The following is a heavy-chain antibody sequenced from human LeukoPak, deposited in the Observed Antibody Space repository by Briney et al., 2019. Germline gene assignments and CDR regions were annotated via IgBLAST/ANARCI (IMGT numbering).Heavy chain of an antibody. CDR1: GGSISSSSYY. Sequence: SETLSLTCTVSGGSISSSSYYWGWIRQPPGKGLEWIGSFYHSGITYYNESLKSRLTMSLQTSNNQFFLKLSSVTAADTAVYYCTRDRYWGQGILVTVSS. J-gene: IGHJ4*02. CDR3: TRDRY. V-gene: IGHV4-39*07. CDR2: FYHSGIT.